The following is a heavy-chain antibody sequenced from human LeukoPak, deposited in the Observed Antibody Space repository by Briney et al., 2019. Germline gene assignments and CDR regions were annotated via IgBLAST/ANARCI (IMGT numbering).Heavy chain of an antibody. CDR1: GFTLSSYW. CDR2: IYYSGST. D-gene: IGHD1-26*01. CDR3: AREGGYSGSY. Sequence: GSLRLSCAASGFTLSSYWMSWVRQAPGKGLEWVGSIYYSGSTNYNPSLKSRVTISVDTSKNQFSLKLSSVTTADTAVYYCAREGGYSGSYWGRGTLATVSS. V-gene: IGHV4-59*01. J-gene: IGHJ4*02.